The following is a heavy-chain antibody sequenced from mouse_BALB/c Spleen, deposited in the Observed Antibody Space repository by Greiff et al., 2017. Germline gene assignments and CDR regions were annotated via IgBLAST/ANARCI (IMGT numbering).Heavy chain of an antibody. CDR3: TRQAGDD. CDR1: GFTFSSYT. Sequence: EVKLMESGGGLVQPGGSLKLSCAASGFTFSSYTMSWVRQTPEKRLEWVAYISNGGGSTYYPDTVKGRFTISRDNAKNTLYLQMSSLKSEDTAMYYCTRQAGDDWGQGTTLTVSS. J-gene: IGHJ2*01. CDR2: ISNGGGST. V-gene: IGHV5-12-2*01.